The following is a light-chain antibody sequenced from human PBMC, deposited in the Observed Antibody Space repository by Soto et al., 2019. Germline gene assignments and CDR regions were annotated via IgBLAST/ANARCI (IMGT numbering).Light chain of an antibody. Sequence: IGLTQSPGTLSLSPGERASLSCRASQSVSSSYLAWYQQKPGQAPRLLIYGASSRATGIPDRFSGSGSGTDFTLTISRLEPEDFAVYYCQQYYNWPRTFGGGTKVDIK. J-gene: IGKJ4*02. V-gene: IGKV3-20*01. CDR2: GAS. CDR1: QSVSSSY. CDR3: QQYYNWPRT.